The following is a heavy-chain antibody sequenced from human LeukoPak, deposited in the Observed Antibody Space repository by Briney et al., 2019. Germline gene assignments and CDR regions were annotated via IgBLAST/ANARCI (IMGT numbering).Heavy chain of an antibody. CDR3: ARSVDYCDNTGPHMMFDY. Sequence: SETLSLTCNVSGDSITSHYWNWIRQPPGKGLQWIGYIYYTGIIKYNPSLTSRVSMSVDTSKNQFFLKMKSVTAADTAVYHCARSVDYCDNTGPHMMFDYWGQGSLVTVSS. V-gene: IGHV4-59*11. CDR2: IYYTGII. D-gene: IGHD3-22*01. CDR1: GDSITSHY. J-gene: IGHJ4*02.